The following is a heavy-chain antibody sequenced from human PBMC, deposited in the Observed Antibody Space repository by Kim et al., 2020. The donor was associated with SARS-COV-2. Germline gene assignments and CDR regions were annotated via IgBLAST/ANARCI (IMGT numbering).Heavy chain of an antibody. J-gene: IGHJ3*02. V-gene: IGHV4-31*03. D-gene: IGHD6-19*01. CDR1: GGSISSGGYY. CDR2: IYYSGST. Sequence: SETLSLTCTVSGGSISSGGYYWSWIRQHPGKGLEWIGYIYYSGSTYYNPSLKSRVTISVDTSKNQFSLKLSSVTAADTAVYYCASRIAVARAFDIWGQGTMVTVSS. CDR3: ASRIAVARAFDI.